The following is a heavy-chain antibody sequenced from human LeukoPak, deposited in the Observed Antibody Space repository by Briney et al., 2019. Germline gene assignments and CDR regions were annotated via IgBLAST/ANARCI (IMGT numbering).Heavy chain of an antibody. CDR1: GFTFSTYG. Sequence: GKSLRLSCAASGFTFSTYGMHWVRQAPGKGLEWVTFISHDGSKIFYIDSVKGRFTISRDNSKNTLYLQMNSLRPEDTAVHFCAKDSSRFGELLSSFDYWGQGTLLTVSS. J-gene: IGHJ4*02. V-gene: IGHV3-30*18. CDR3: AKDSSRFGELLSSFDY. D-gene: IGHD3-10*01. CDR2: ISHDGSKI.